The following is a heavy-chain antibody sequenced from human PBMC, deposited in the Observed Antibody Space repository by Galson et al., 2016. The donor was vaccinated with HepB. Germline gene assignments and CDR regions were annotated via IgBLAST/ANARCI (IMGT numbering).Heavy chain of an antibody. CDR3: ARRKNYAPDY. CDR2: IYPGDSDT. CDR1: GYSFTTYW. D-gene: IGHD1-7*01. Sequence: QSGAEVKKPGESPKISCKASGYSFTTYWIGGVRQVPGKGLEWVEIIYPGDSDTRYSPSFQGQVTISADRSISTAYLQWSSLKASDTAMYYCARRKNYAPDYWGQGTLVTVAS. V-gene: IGHV5-51*01. J-gene: IGHJ4*02.